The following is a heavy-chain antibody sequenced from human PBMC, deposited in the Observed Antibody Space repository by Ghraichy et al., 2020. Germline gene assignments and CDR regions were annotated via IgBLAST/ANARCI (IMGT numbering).Heavy chain of an antibody. CDR3: ARVFAILTEKVYYFDY. CDR1: GGSISSGGYY. V-gene: IGHV4-31*03. J-gene: IGHJ4*02. Sequence: SQTLSLTCTVSGGSISSGGYYWSWIRQHPGKGLEWIGYIYYSGSTYYNPSLKSRVTISVDTSKNQFSLKLSSVTAADTAVYYCARVFAILTEKVYYFDYWGQGTLVTVSS. CDR2: IYYSGST. D-gene: IGHD3-9*01.